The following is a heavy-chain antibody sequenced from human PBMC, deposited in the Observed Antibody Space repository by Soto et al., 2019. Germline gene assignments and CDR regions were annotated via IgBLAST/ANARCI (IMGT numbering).Heavy chain of an antibody. CDR1: GFTFSGSA. CDR3: AKCYLNDYSNYYPYYYYGMDV. CDR2: ISGSGGST. D-gene: IGHD4-4*01. J-gene: IGHJ6*02. V-gene: IGHV3-23*01. Sequence: GGSLRLSCAASGFTFSGSAMHWVRQAPGKGLEWVSAISGSGGSTYYADSVKGRFTISRDNSKNTLYLQMNSLRAEDTAVYYCAKCYLNDYSNYYPYYYYGMDVWGQGTTVTVSS.